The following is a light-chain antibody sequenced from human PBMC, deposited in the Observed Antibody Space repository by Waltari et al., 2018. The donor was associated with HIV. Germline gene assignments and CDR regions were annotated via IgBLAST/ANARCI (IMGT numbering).Light chain of an antibody. CDR2: GAF. CDR1: QSVSSN. J-gene: IGKJ1*01. V-gene: IGKV3-15*01. Sequence: EKVMTQSPATLSVSPGERATLSCRASQSVSSNLAWYQQKPGQAPRLLIYGAFTRATGIPARFSGSGSGTEFTLTISSQQSEDFAVYYCQHYNNWPWTFGQGTKVATK. CDR3: QHYNNWPWT.